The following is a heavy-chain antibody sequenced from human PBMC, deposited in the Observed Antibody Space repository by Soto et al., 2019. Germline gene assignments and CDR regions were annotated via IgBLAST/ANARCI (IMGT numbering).Heavy chain of an antibody. Sequence: EVQLVESGGGLVQPGESLKLSCAVSGFTFSGSAMHWVRQASGKGLEWVGRIRSKANNYATAYAASVKGRFTISRDDSKNTAYLQMTSLKSEATAVYYCTRGYGDYVRDYWGQGTLVTVSS. CDR1: GFTFSGSA. CDR3: TRGYGDYVRDY. D-gene: IGHD4-17*01. V-gene: IGHV3-73*01. CDR2: IRSKANNYAT. J-gene: IGHJ4*02.